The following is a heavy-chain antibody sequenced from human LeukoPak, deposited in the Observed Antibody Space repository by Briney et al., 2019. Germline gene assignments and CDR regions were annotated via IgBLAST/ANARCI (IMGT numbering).Heavy chain of an antibody. D-gene: IGHD2-2*01. CDR1: GFDFSIYS. Sequence: GGSLRLSCAASGFDFSIYSMDWVRQAPGKGLEWIAYIKNNSDTIYYADSVRGRFTISRDNAKNSLYLQMNSLRAEDTAVYYCARERGYCSGPTCYGFDYWGQGTLVTVSS. V-gene: IGHV3-48*01. J-gene: IGHJ4*02. CDR3: ARERGYCSGPTCYGFDY. CDR2: IKNNSDTI.